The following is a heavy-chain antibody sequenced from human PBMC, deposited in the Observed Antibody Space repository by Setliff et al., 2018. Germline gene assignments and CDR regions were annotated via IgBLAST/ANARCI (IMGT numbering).Heavy chain of an antibody. CDR2: ISNDAYTI. CDR1: GFSFSDYY. J-gene: IGHJ6*02. D-gene: IGHD7-27*01. Sequence: PGGSLRLSCAASGFSFSDYYMMWIRQAPGKGLEWVSYISNDAYTIHYADSMKGRLTISRDNSKNSVFLQMNSLRAEDTAVYYCASRRNWGRSWYYYYGMDVWGQGTTVTVSS. V-gene: IGHV3-11*04. CDR3: ASRRNWGRSWYYYYGMDV.